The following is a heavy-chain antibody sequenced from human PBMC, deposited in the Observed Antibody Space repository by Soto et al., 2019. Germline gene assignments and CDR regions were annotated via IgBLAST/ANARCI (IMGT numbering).Heavy chain of an antibody. CDR2: ISFDGTKK. CDR3: AREDDYGYRYINYGLDV. J-gene: IGHJ6*02. D-gene: IGHD4-17*01. Sequence: LRLSCAASGFTFNIYALHWVRQAPGKGLEWVAVISFDGTKKYYSDSVKGRFTISRDNLKNTLYLQMNNLRVEDAALYFCAREDDYGYRYINYGLDVWGQGTTVTVSS. V-gene: IGHV3-30-3*01. CDR1: GFTFNIYA.